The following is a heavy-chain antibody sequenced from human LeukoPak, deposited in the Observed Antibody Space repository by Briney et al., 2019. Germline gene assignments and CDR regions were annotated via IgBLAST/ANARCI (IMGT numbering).Heavy chain of an antibody. J-gene: IGHJ4*02. D-gene: IGHD6-19*01. CDR2: ISSSGGST. V-gene: IGHV3-23*01. CDR3: AKRRDQSSDGAFDY. CDR1: GFTFSSYA. Sequence: PGGSLRLSCAASGFTFSSYAMSWVRQAPGKGLEWVSAISSSGGSTHCADSVKGRFTISRDNSKNTLYLQMNSLRAEDTAVYYCAKRRDQSSDGAFDYWGQGTLVTVSS.